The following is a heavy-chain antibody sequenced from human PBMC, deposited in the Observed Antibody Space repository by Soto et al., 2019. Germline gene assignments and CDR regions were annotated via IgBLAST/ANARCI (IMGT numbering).Heavy chain of an antibody. D-gene: IGHD3-10*01. CDR1: GFTFSTYG. J-gene: IGHJ6*02. CDR3: AKDFKVSGSHYGTLNYYYGMDV. Sequence: PGGSLRLSCAASGFTFSTYGMQWVRQAPGKGLEWVAVISYDVYLKYYVDAVKGRFTVARDNSKNTLFLEMNSLRVEDTAVYFCAKDFKVSGSHYGTLNYYYGMDVWGQGTKVTVSS. CDR2: ISYDVYLK. V-gene: IGHV3-30*18.